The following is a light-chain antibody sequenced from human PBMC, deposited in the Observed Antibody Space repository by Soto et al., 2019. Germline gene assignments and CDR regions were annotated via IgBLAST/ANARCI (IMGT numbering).Light chain of an antibody. CDR1: SSDVGGHFS. CDR3: TSFVNNILL. Sequence: QSALTQPASVSGSPGQSITISCTGTSSDVGGHFSVSWYQHIPGKAPKLMIYEVNNRPSGISSRFSGSRSGGTAALTISGLQTEDEAHYYCTSFVNNILLFGGGTKLTVL. J-gene: IGLJ2*01. V-gene: IGLV2-14*01. CDR2: EVN.